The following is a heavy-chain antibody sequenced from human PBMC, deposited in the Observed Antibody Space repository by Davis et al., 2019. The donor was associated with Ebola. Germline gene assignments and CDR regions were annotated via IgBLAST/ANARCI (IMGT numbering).Heavy chain of an antibody. V-gene: IGHV3-73*01. CDR1: GFTFSGSA. CDR3: ARGGLYMVRGEFPDY. Sequence: GGSLRLSCAASGFTFSGSAMHWVRQASGKGLEWVGRIRSKANSYATAYAASVKGRFTISRDDSKNTAYLQMNSLRAEDTAVYYCARGGLYMVRGEFPDYWGQGTLVTVSS. J-gene: IGHJ4*02. D-gene: IGHD3-10*01. CDR2: IRSKANSYAT.